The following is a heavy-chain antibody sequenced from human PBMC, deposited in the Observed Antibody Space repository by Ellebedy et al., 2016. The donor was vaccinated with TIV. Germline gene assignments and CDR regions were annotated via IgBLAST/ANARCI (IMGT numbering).Heavy chain of an antibody. Sequence: ASVKVSCKASGYTFTSYGVIWVRQAPGQGLEWMGWISAYNGNTNYAQKLQGRVTMTTDTSTTTAHMELRNLTTDDTAVYYCARDAWFGELGAWFDPWGQGTLVTVSS. J-gene: IGHJ5*02. CDR2: ISAYNGNT. CDR1: GYTFTSYG. CDR3: ARDAWFGELGAWFDP. V-gene: IGHV1-18*04. D-gene: IGHD3-10*01.